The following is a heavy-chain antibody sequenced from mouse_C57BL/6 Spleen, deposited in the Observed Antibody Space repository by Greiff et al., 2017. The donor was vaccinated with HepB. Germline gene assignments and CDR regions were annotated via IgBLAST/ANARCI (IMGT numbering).Heavy chain of an antibody. J-gene: IGHJ3*01. V-gene: IGHV14-1*01. D-gene: IGHD1-1*01. CDR2: IDPEDGDT. CDR1: GFNIKDYY. Sequence: EVKLQESGAELVRPGASVKLSCTASGFNIKDYYMHWVKQRPEQGLEWIGRIDPEDGDTEYAPKFQGKATMTADTSSNTAYLQLSSLTSEDTAVYYCTRYYGSSYDAYWGQGTLVTVSA. CDR3: TRYYGSSYDAY.